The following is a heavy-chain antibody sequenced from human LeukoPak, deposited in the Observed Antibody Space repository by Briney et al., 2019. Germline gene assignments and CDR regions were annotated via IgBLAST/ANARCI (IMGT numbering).Heavy chain of an antibody. Sequence: GGSLRLSCAACGFTFSSYSMNWVRQAPGKGLEWVSYISGSGGTIYYTDSVKGRFTISRDNAKISLYLQMNSLRDEDTDVYYCARVVLTGYYFDAFDIWGQGTMVTVSS. CDR1: GFTFSSYS. V-gene: IGHV3-48*02. D-gene: IGHD3-9*01. CDR3: ARVVLTGYYFDAFDI. J-gene: IGHJ3*02. CDR2: ISGSGGTI.